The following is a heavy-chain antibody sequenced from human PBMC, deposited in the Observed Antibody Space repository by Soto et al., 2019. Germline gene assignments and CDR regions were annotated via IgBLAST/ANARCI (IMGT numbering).Heavy chain of an antibody. CDR3: ARGGHVVVVTAALDY. J-gene: IGHJ4*02. Sequence: ASVKVSCKASGYTFTGYYMHWVRQAPGQGLEWMGIINPSGGSTSYAQKFQGRVTMTRDTSTSTVYMELTSLTSDDTAIYYCARGGHVVVVTAALDYWGQGTLVTVSS. V-gene: IGHV1-46*01. CDR2: INPSGGST. D-gene: IGHD2-21*02. CDR1: GYTFTGYY.